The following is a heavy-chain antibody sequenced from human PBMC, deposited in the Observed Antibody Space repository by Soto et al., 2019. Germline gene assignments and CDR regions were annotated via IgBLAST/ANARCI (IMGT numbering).Heavy chain of an antibody. D-gene: IGHD2-2*01. J-gene: IGHJ4*02. CDR2: ISYDGSSK. CDR1: XXXXXXXX. V-gene: IGHV3-30*18. CDR3: SKSRSKTFAY. Sequence: QVQLVESGGGVVQPGXSXXXXCXXXXXXXXXXXXXXVREAPGKGLEWVAVISYDGSSKYSADSVKGRFTISRDNSKNTLYMQINSLRAEDTAVYYCSKSRSKTFAYWGQGALDTVSS.